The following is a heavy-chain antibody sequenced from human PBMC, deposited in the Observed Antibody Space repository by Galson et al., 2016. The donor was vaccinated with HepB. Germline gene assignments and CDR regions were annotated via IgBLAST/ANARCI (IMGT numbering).Heavy chain of an antibody. Sequence: LRLSCAASGFTLSRFAMSWVRQPPGKGLEWIGEINHSGSTNYNPSLKSRVTISVDTSKNQFSLKLSSVTAADTAVYYCAIESDYWGQGTLVTVSS. CDR3: AIESDY. V-gene: IGHV4-34*08. CDR1: GFTLSRFA. CDR2: INHSGST. J-gene: IGHJ4*02.